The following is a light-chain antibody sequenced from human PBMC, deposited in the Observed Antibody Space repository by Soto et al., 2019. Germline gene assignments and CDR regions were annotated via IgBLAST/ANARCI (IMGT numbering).Light chain of an antibody. V-gene: IGLV2-14*01. Sequence: QSALTQPASVSGSPGQSITISCTGTSSAVGGYNYVSWYQQHPGKAPKLMIYEVSNRPSGVSNRFSGSKSGNTASLTTSGLQAEDEADYYCSSYTSSSTLVYVFGTGTKVTVL. CDR2: EVS. CDR1: SSAVGGYNY. J-gene: IGLJ1*01. CDR3: SSYTSSSTLVYV.